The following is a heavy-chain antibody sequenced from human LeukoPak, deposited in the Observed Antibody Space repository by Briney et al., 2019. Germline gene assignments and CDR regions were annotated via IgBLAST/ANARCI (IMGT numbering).Heavy chain of an antibody. CDR3: ARGRSSYYDSSGYYYDVFDY. V-gene: IGHV3-21*01. Sequence: GGSLRLSCAASGFTFSSYSMNWVRQAPGKGLEWVSSISSSSSYIYYADSVKGRFTISRDNAKNSLYLQMNSLRAEDTAVYYCARGRSSYYDSSGYYYDVFDYWGQGTLVTVSS. CDR2: ISSSSSYI. D-gene: IGHD3-22*01. CDR1: GFTFSSYS. J-gene: IGHJ4*02.